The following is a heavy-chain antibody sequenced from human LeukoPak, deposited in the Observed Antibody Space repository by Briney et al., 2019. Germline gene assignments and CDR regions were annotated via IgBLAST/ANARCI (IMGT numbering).Heavy chain of an antibody. Sequence: GGSLRLSCAASGFMFRNYWMSWVRQAPGKGLEWVANIKQDGSESRYVDSVKGRFTISRDNAKNSLYRQMNSLRGEDTAVYYCARYKVGGSMAGSNLDYWGQGNLVTVSS. J-gene: IGHJ4*02. CDR2: IKQDGSES. V-gene: IGHV3-7*01. D-gene: IGHD6-19*01. CDR3: ARYKVGGSMAGSNLDY. CDR1: GFMFRNYW.